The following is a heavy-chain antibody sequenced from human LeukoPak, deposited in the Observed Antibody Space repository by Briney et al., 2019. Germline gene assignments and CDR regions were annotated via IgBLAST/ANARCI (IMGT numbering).Heavy chain of an antibody. CDR2: ISGSGGST. D-gene: IGHD3-3*01. V-gene: IGHV3-23*01. J-gene: IGHJ4*02. CDR3: AKKYYDFWSGDPNYFDY. Sequence: PGGSLRLSCAASGFTFSSYAMSWVRQAPGKGLEWVSAISGSGGSTYYADSVKGRFTISRDNSKNTLYLQMNSLRAEDTAVYYCAKKYYDFWSGDPNYFDYWGQGTLVTVSS. CDR1: GFTFSSYA.